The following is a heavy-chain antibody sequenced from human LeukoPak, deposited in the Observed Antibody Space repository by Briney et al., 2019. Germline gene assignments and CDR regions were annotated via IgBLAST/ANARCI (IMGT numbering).Heavy chain of an antibody. J-gene: IGHJ5*02. CDR2: IYYSGST. V-gene: IGHV4-31*03. CDR3: ARDLGVSGRTFFDP. D-gene: IGHD2/OR15-2a*01. Sequence: SETLSLTCTVSGGSISSEGYFWSWVRQHPGKGLEWIGYIYYSGSTYYNPSLKSRITISVDTSKNQFSLILSSVTAADTAVYYCARDLGVSGRTFFDPWGQGTLVNVSS. CDR1: GGSISSEGYF.